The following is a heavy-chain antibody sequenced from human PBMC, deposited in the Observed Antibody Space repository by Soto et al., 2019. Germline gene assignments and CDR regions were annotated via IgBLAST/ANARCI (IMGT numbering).Heavy chain of an antibody. CDR2: IIPIIGVT. D-gene: IGHD3-16*01. J-gene: IGHJ4*02. V-gene: IGHV1-69*17. CDR1: GDTFNSYV. CDR3: ARESLGAKGADH. Sequence: QVQLVQSEAEVKRPGSSVKVSCESSGDTFNSYVISWVRQAPGQGLEWMGGIIPIIGVTHYAQKFQGRVTISALSSTGTAYMELTNLGFEDTALYYCARESLGAKGADHWGQGTLVTVSS.